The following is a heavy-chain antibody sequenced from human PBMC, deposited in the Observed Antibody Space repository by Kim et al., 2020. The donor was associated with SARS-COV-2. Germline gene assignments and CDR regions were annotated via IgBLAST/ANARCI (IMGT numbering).Heavy chain of an antibody. CDR3: ARVVTGVGATN. CDR2: IYHSGST. CDR1: GYSISSGYY. D-gene: IGHD1-26*01. V-gene: IGHV4-38-2*02. J-gene: IGHJ4*02. Sequence: SETLSLTCTVSGYSISSGYYWGWIRQPPGKGLEWIGSIYHSGSTYYNPSLKSRVTISVDTSKNQFSLKLSSVTAADTAVYYCARVVTGVGATNWGQGTLVTVSS.